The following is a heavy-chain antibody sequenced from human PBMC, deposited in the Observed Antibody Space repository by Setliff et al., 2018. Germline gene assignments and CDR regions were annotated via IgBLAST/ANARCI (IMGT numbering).Heavy chain of an antibody. CDR3: ARRIVGAVDGFDI. D-gene: IGHD1-26*01. Sequence: SSETLSLTCTVSGASITTSNSYWGWIRQPPGKGLEWIAHIYYSGNTFYNPSLGSRLTISGDTSKNQFSLKLSSVTAADTAVYYCARRIVGAVDGFDIWG. CDR2: IYYSGNT. V-gene: IGHV4-39*01. J-gene: IGHJ3*02. CDR1: GASITTSNSY.